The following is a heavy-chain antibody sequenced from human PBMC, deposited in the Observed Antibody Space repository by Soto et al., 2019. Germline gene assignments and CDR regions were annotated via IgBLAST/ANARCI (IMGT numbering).Heavy chain of an antibody. Sequence: VQLAESGGDVVQPGRSLRLSCAASGFIFSSFALHWVRQTPDKGLEWVAFISNDGSQTYYADSVKGRFTISRDNSNNPPTLQVERPRPEDPGRYYLAKDPFFDYLVGAPEYWGQGTLVAVSS. CDR1: GFIFSSFA. V-gene: IGHV3-30-3*02. CDR2: ISNDGSQT. CDR3: AKDPFFDYLVGAPEY. D-gene: IGHD3-10*01. J-gene: IGHJ4*02.